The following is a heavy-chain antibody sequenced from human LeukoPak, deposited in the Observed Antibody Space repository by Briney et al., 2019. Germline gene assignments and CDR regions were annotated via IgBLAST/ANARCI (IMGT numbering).Heavy chain of an antibody. CDR1: GYSFTSYW. V-gene: IGHV5-51*01. CDR2: IYPGYSDT. D-gene: IGHD4-17*01. J-gene: IGHJ4*02. CDR3: ARTVLGDYPGADGTEH. Sequence: ESLKISCNGSGYSFTSYWIGWVRHMPGKGLDWMGIIYPGYSDTRYSSSFQGQVTISADKSISTAYLQWSSLKASDTAMYYCARTVLGDYPGADGTEHWGQGTLVTVSS.